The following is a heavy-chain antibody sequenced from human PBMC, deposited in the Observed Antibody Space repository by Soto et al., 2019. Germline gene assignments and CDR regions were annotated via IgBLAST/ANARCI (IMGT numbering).Heavy chain of an antibody. CDR1: GFTFSSYA. Sequence: LRLSCAASGFTFSSYAMSWVRQAPGKGLEWVSAISGSGGSTYYADSVKRRFTISRDNSKNTLYLQMNSLRAEDTAVYYCAKVPDDTYYYDSSGLLNWFDPWGQGTLVTVSS. J-gene: IGHJ5*02. CDR3: AKVPDDTYYYDSSGLLNWFDP. D-gene: IGHD3-22*01. CDR2: ISGSGGST. V-gene: IGHV3-23*01.